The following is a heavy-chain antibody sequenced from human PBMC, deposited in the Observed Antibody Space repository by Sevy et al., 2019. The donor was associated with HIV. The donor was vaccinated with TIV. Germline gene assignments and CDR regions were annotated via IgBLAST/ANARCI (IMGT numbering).Heavy chain of an antibody. CDR2: ISSGSSYT. V-gene: IGHV3-11*06. CDR1: GFTFSDYY. D-gene: IGHD4-17*01. Sequence: GGSLRLSCAASGFTFSDYYMTWIRQSPGKGLQWISYISSGSSYTNYADSVKGRFTISRDNAKNSLYLEIHTLRPEDTAVYYCARSRSNYADYDVDYWGQGTVVTVSS. CDR3: ARSRSNYADYDVDY. J-gene: IGHJ4*02.